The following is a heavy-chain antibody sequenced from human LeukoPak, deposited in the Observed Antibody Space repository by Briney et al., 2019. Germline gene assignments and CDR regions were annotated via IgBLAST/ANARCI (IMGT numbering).Heavy chain of an antibody. CDR1: GYSFTSYW. V-gene: IGHV5-51*01. Sequence: GESLKISCKGSGYSFTSYWIGWVRQMPGKVLEWMGIIYPGDSDTRYSPSFQGQVTISADKSISTAYLQWSSLKASDTAMYYCARSALRGYYYDSSGYYNFDYWGQGTLVTVSS. J-gene: IGHJ4*02. D-gene: IGHD3-22*01. CDR2: IYPGDSDT. CDR3: ARSALRGYYYDSSGYYNFDY.